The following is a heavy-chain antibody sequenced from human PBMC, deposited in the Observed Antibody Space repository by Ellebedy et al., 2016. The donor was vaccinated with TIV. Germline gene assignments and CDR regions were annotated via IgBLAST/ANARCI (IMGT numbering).Heavy chain of an antibody. CDR2: IKQDGSEK. Sequence: GGSLRLXXAASGFTFSNYWMNWVRRAPGKGLEWVANIKQDGSEKYYVDSVRGRFTISRDNAKNSLYLQMDSLRADDTAVYYCARGPVRSDYDYWGQGTLVTVSS. D-gene: IGHD6-6*01. CDR1: GFTFSNYW. CDR3: ARGPVRSDYDY. V-gene: IGHV3-7*03. J-gene: IGHJ4*02.